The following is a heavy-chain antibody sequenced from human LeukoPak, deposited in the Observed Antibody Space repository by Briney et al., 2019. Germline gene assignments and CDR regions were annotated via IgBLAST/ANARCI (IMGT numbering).Heavy chain of an antibody. CDR1: GGSISSSSYY. Sequence: SETLSLTCTVSGGSISSSSYYWGWIRQPPGKGLEWIGSIYYSGSTYYNPSLKSRVTISLDTSKNQFSLKLSSVTAADTAVYYCARGSDYYDSSGYLQHDAFDIWGQGTMVTVSS. CDR3: ARGSDYYDSSGYLQHDAFDI. J-gene: IGHJ3*02. V-gene: IGHV4-39*01. CDR2: IYYSGST. D-gene: IGHD3-22*01.